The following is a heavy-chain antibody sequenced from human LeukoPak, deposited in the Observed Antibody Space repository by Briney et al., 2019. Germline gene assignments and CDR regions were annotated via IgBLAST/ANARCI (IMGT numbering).Heavy chain of an antibody. J-gene: IGHJ5*02. Sequence: PSQTLSLTCTVSGGSLSSGTFYWSWIRQPAGKGLEWIGRIHTSGSANSNPSLKSRVTISVDTSKNQLSLNLTSVTAADTAVYYCARGSATRPDWFDPWGQGTLVTVSS. CDR1: GGSLSSGTFY. CDR2: IHTSGSA. D-gene: IGHD6-6*01. CDR3: ARGSATRPDWFDP. V-gene: IGHV4-61*02.